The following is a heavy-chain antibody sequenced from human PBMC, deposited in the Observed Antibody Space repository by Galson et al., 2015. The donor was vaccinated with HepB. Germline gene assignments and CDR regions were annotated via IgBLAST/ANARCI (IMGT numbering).Heavy chain of an antibody. CDR1: GFTFSSYG. CDR3: AKGSPDAVEGWFDP. V-gene: IGHV3-30*18. Sequence: SLRLSCAASGFTFSSYGMHWVRQAPGKGLEWVAVISYDGSNKYYADSVKGRFTISRDNSKNTLYLQMNSLRAEDTAVYYCAKGSPDAVEGWFDPWGQGTLVTVSS. CDR2: ISYDGSNK. D-gene: IGHD1-14*01. J-gene: IGHJ5*02.